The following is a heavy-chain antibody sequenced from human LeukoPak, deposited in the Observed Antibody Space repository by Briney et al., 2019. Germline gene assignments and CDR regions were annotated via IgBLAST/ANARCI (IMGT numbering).Heavy chain of an antibody. D-gene: IGHD5-18*01. Sequence: GGSLRLSCGATGFTFSSYWMHWVRQAPGKGLVWVSRINNDGSATSYADSEKGRFTVSRDNAKNTLYLQVNSLRAEDTAVYCCVRELRGDNYGYFDYWGQGTLVTVSS. J-gene: IGHJ4*02. CDR1: GFTFSSYW. V-gene: IGHV3-74*01. CDR3: VRELRGDNYGYFDY. CDR2: INNDGSAT.